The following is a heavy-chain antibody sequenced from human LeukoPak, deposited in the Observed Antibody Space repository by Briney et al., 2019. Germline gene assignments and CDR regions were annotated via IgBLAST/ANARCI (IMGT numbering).Heavy chain of an antibody. CDR1: GFTFSSYA. V-gene: IGHV3-23*01. J-gene: IGHJ6*03. CDR3: ARGFYYMDV. D-gene: IGHD3-16*01. CDR2: ISGSGSTT. Sequence: GGSLRLSCAASGFTFSSYAMNWVRQAPGEGLEWVSVISGSGSTTYYADSVKGRFTISRDNSKNTLYLQMNSLRAEDTAVYYCARGFYYMDVWGKGTTVTISS.